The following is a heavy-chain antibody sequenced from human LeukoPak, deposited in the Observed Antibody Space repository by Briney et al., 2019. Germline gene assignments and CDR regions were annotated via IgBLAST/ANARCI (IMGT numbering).Heavy chain of an antibody. Sequence: SETLSLTCTVSGASISSYYWSWIRQPPGKGLEWIGHIYYSGSTNYNASLKSRVTISVDTSKNHFSLKLTSVTAADTAVYYCARHGGTSGYLYYFDYWGQGTLVTVSS. CDR3: ARHGGTSGYLYYFDY. D-gene: IGHD3-22*01. CDR2: IYYSGST. V-gene: IGHV4-59*08. CDR1: GASISSYY. J-gene: IGHJ4*02.